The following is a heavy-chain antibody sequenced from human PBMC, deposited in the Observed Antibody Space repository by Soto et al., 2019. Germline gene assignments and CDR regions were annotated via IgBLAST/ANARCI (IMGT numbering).Heavy chain of an antibody. Sequence: PRGSLRLSCAASGFTFSNAWMNWVRQAPGKGLEWVGRIKSKTDGGTTDYAAPVKGRFTISRDDSKNTLYLQMNSLKTEDTAVYYCTKDVMRRSWYFDADFDYCGQGTLVTVSS. CDR1: GFTFSNAW. CDR2: IKSKTDGGTT. D-gene: IGHD6-13*01. V-gene: IGHV3-15*07. CDR3: TKDVMRRSWYFDADFDY. J-gene: IGHJ4*02.